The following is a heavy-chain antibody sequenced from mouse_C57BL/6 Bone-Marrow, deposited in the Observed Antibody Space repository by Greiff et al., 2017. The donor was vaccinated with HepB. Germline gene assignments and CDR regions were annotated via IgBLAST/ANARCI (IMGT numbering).Heavy chain of an antibody. V-gene: IGHV5-12*01. CDR3: ARHEDYDYPWFAY. J-gene: IGHJ3*01. D-gene: IGHD2-4*01. CDR2: ISNGGGST. CDR1: GFTFSDYY. Sequence: DVQLQESGGGLVQPGGSLKLSCAASGFTFSDYYMYWVRQTPEKRLEWVAYISNGGGSTYYPDTVKGRFTISRDNAKNTLYLQMSRLKSEDTAMYYCARHEDYDYPWFAYWGQGTLVTVSA.